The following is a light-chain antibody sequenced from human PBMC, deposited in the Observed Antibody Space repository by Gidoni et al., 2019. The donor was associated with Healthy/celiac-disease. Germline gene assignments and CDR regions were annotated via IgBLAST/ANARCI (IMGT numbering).Light chain of an antibody. Sequence: QSALTQPASVSGSPGQSITIYCTGTSSDVVGYNYVSWYQQHPGKAPKLMIYDVSTRPSGVSNRFSGSQSGNTASLTISGLQAEDEADYYCSSYTSSSSWVFGGGTKLTVL. CDR1: SSDVVGYNY. CDR2: DVS. V-gene: IGLV2-14*03. CDR3: SSYTSSSSWV. J-gene: IGLJ3*02.